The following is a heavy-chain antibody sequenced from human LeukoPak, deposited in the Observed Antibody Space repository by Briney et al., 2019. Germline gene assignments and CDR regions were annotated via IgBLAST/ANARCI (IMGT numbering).Heavy chain of an antibody. CDR2: ISSSGDYV. CDR3: ARERRSAGSFDY. J-gene: IGHJ4*02. Sequence: PGGSLRLSCATSGFIFSTHSMNWVRQAPGKGLEWVASISSSGDYVYHADSVKGRFTTSRDNAKNSLFLQLNSLRVEDTAVYYCARERRSAGSFDYWGRGTLVTVSS. V-gene: IGHV3-21*01. CDR1: GFIFSTHS. D-gene: IGHD3-10*01.